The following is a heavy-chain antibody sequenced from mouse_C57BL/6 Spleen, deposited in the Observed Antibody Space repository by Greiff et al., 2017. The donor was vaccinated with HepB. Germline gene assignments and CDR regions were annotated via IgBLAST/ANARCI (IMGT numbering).Heavy chain of an antibody. J-gene: IGHJ2*01. V-gene: IGHV1-74*01. D-gene: IGHD1-1*01. CDR2: IHPSDSDT. CDR3: AIGRTTVVFDY. Sequence: QVQLRQPGAELVKPGASVKVSCKASGYTFTSYWMHWVKQRPGQGLEWIGRIHPSDSDTNYNQKFKGKATLTVDKSSSTAYMQLSSLTSEDSAVYYCAIGRTTVVFDYWGQGTTLTVSS. CDR1: GYTFTSYW.